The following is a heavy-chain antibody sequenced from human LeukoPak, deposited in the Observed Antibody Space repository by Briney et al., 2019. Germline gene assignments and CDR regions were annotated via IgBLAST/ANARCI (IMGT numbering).Heavy chain of an antibody. CDR3: ARLSYGDYDYYYYYMDV. D-gene: IGHD4-17*01. CDR1: GDSIGSYY. Sequence: PSETLSLTCTVSGDSIGSYYWSWIRQPPGEGLEWIGYVYYTGSTNYNPSLKSRVTISVDTSKNQFSLKLSSVTAADTAVYYCARLSYGDYDYYYYYMDVWGKGTTVTVSS. CDR2: VYYTGST. J-gene: IGHJ6*03. V-gene: IGHV4-59*08.